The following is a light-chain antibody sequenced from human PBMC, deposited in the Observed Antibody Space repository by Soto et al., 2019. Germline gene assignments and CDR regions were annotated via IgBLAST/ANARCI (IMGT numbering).Light chain of an antibody. Sequence: DVVMTQSPLSLPVTLGQPATISCRSSQGLVHSNGNTHLNWLQQRPGQSPRRLIYKVSNRDSGVPDRFSGSGSGTDFTLKISRVEAEDVGVYYCMQATYWPWTFGQGTRVEI. V-gene: IGKV2-30*02. J-gene: IGKJ1*01. CDR3: MQATYWPWT. CDR2: KVS. CDR1: QGLVHSNGNTH.